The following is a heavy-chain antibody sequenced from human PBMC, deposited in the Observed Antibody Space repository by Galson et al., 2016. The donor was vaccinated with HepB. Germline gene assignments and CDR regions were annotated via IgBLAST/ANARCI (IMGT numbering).Heavy chain of an antibody. V-gene: IGHV3-23*01. J-gene: IGHJ4*02. CDR1: GFTFSKYA. D-gene: IGHD3-10*01. Sequence: SLRLSCAASGFTFSKYAMHWVRQAPGKGLEWVAAIGGNGSPTYYADSVRGRFSISRDNSKNTLYLQMNSLRAEDTALYYCARGGGHGFFDYWGQGTQVTVSS. CDR3: ARGGGHGFFDY. CDR2: IGGNGSPT.